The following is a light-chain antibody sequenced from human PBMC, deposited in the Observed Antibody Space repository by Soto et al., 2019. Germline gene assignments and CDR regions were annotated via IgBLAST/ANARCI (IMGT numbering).Light chain of an antibody. Sequence: EIVMTQSPATLSVSPGERATLSCRASQSVSSNLAWYQQKPVQAPMLLIYGASTRATGIPARFSGSGSGTEFTLTISSLQPEDFAVYYCQQYNNWPHTFGQGTKLEIK. CDR1: QSVSSN. V-gene: IGKV3-15*01. J-gene: IGKJ2*01. CDR3: QQYNNWPHT. CDR2: GAS.